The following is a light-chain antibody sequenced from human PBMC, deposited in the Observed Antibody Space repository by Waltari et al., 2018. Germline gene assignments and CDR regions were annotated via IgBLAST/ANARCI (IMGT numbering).Light chain of an antibody. V-gene: IGKV3-20*01. J-gene: IGKJ4*01. CDR3: HHYGSSSLT. Sequence: EVVLTQSPGHLSLSPGERATLSCRASQSFSSTFLSWYQHKPGRSPSLLIYATSSRATGIPDRFSGSGSGTDFTLTISRLEPEDVAVYYCHHYGSSSLTFGGGTKLEI. CDR1: QSFSSTF. CDR2: ATS.